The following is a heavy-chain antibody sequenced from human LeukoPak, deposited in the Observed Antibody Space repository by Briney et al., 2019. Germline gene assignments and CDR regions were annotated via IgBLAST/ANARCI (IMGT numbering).Heavy chain of an antibody. CDR3: ARGSTTSGTYRYYFDY. V-gene: IGHV3-30*04. CDR2: ISNNGSKK. CDR1: EFTFSNYA. Sequence: GGSLRLSCAASEFTFSNYAMHWVRQAPGKGLEWVTVISNNGSKKYADSVKGRFTISGDNSKNTLYLQMNSLRAEDTAVYYCARGSTTSGTYRYYFDYWGQGTLVTVSS. D-gene: IGHD5/OR15-5a*01. J-gene: IGHJ4*02.